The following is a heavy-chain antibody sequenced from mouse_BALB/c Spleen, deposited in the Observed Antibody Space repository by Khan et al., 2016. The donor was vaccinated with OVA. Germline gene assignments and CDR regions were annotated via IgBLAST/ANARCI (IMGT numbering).Heavy chain of an antibody. Sequence: QVQLQQSGAELVKPGASVKLSCKASGYTFTSYWMQWVKQRPGQGLEWIGEINPSNGRSNYNENFKSKATLTVDKSSTTAHMQLSSLTSEDSAVYYCVRSTMVTTEFAYWGQGTLVTVSA. V-gene: IGHV1S81*02. J-gene: IGHJ3*01. CDR2: INPSNGRS. CDR1: GYTFTSYW. CDR3: VRSTMVTTEFAY. D-gene: IGHD2-2*01.